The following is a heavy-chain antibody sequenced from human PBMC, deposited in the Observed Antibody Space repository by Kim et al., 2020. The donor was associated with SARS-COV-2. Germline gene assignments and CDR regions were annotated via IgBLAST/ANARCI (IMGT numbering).Heavy chain of an antibody. V-gene: IGHV3-66*04. D-gene: IGHD3-3*01. CDR1: GFTVSSNS. CDR2: IYSGGDT. CDR3: ARLGGDTFGLGY. J-gene: IGHJ4*02. Sequence: GGSLRLSCAASGFTVSSNSMSWVRQAPGKGLEWVSIIYSGGDTYYADSVKGRFTISRDNFKNTLYLQMNSLRGDDTALYYCARLGGDTFGLGYWGQGTLVTVSS.